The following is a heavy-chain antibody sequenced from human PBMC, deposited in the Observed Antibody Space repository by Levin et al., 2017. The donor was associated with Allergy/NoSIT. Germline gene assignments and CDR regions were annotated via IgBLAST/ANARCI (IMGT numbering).Heavy chain of an antibody. CDR3: AREYRGFGEDDGLDA. CDR2: IGSDGSPI. CDR1: EITFSTYA. J-gene: IGHJ6*02. D-gene: IGHD3-10*01. V-gene: IGHV3-48*03. Sequence: GGSLRLSCTASEITFSTYAINWVRQAPGKGLEWLAYIGSDGSPIFYADSVKGRFTLSRDSAKNSVYLLMSSLRAEDTAVYYCAREYRGFGEDDGLDAWGQGTTVTVSS.